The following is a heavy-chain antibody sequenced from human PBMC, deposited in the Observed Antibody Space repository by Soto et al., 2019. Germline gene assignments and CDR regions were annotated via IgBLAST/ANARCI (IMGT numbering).Heavy chain of an antibody. D-gene: IGHD1-7*01. CDR1: GFTFSSYG. CDR3: ARDRITGTRSYYYYGMDV. Sequence: SLRLSCAASGFTFSSYGMHWVRQAPGKGLEWVAVIWYDGSNKYYADSVKGRFTISRDNSKNTLYLQMNSLRAEDTAVYYCARDRITGTRSYYYYGMDVWGQGTTVTVSS. V-gene: IGHV3-33*01. CDR2: IWYDGSNK. J-gene: IGHJ6*02.